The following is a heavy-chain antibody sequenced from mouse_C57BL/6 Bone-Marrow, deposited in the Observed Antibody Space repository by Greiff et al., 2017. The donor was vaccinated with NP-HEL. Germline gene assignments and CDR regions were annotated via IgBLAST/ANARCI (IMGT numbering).Heavy chain of an antibody. D-gene: IGHD1-1*01. Sequence: EVQLQQSGPELVKPGASVKISCKASGYTFTDYYMNWVKQSHGKSLEWIGDINPNNGGTSYNQKFKGKATLTVDKSSSTAYMELRSLTSEDSAVYYCAREGLLVLRLYAMDYWGQGTSVTVSS. CDR2: INPNNGGT. CDR3: AREGLLVLRLYAMDY. J-gene: IGHJ4*01. CDR1: GYTFTDYY. V-gene: IGHV1-26*01.